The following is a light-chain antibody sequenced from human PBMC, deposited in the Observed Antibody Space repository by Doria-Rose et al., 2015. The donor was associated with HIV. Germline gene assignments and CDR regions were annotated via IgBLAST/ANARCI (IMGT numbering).Light chain of an antibody. Sequence: DVQLTQSPSSLSASVGDRVTITCRASQGITSNLNWYQQKAGKAPKLLVFTATTLQSGVPSRFSGGGSGTDFTLTISSLQPEDFATYYCQQTYSFPYSFGQGTQLDIE. CDR2: TAT. V-gene: IGKV1-39*01. CDR1: QGITSN. CDR3: QQTYSFPYS. J-gene: IGKJ2*01.